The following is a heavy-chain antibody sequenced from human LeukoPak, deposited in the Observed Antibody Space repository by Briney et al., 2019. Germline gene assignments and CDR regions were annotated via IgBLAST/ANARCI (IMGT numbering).Heavy chain of an antibody. CDR2: IYPGDSDT. D-gene: IGHD1-26*01. Sequence: GESLKISCKGSGYSFTSYWIGWVRQMPGKGLEWMGIIYPGDSDTRYSPSFQGQVTISADKSISTAYLQWSSLKASDTAMYYCASPAGSYYSAYYFDYWGQGTLVTVSS. CDR3: ASPAGSYYSAYYFDY. CDR1: GYSFTSYW. J-gene: IGHJ4*02. V-gene: IGHV5-51*01.